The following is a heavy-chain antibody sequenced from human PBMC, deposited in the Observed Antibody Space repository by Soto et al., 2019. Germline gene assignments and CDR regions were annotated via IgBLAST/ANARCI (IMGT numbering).Heavy chain of an antibody. CDR2: IYPGNSDT. J-gene: IGHJ4*02. D-gene: IGHD3-10*01. CDR1: GYSFTSYW. Sequence: PGESLKISCKGSGYSFTSYWIGWVRQMPGKGLEWMGIIYPGNSDTRYSPSFQGQVTISADKSISTAYLQWSSLKASDTAMYYCARLSYGSGSYRAPIDYWGQGTLVTVSS. V-gene: IGHV5-51*01. CDR3: ARLSYGSGSYRAPIDY.